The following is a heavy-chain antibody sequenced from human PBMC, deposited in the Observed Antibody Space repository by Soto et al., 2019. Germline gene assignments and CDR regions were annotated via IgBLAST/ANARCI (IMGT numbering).Heavy chain of an antibody. CDR3: ARHVGYYYYMDV. J-gene: IGHJ6*03. V-gene: IGHV4-39*01. CDR2: IYYTGDT. CDR1: SGSISSTTHY. Sequence: SETLSLTCSVSSGSISSTTHYWGWIRQPPGKGLEWIGSIYYTGDTYYSPSLKTRVTISVDTSQNQFSLRLSSVTAADTAVYYCARHVGYYYYMDVWGQGTTVTV.